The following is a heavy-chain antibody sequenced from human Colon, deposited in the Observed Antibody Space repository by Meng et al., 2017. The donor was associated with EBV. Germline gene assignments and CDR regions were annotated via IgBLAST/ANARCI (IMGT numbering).Heavy chain of an antibody. V-gene: IGHV4-4*02. D-gene: IGHD1-26*01. CDR1: GVSISSNIR. CDR2: IDDSGST. CDR3: VRGKQDAWELLAY. Sequence: GQLEGSGPGLVKPSGTLSLTCGVSGVSISSNIRWTWVRQPPGKGLEWIGDIDDSGSTNYNPSLNSRISISLDKSKNHFSLKVNSVTAADTAVYYCVRGKQDAWELLAYWGQGALVTVSS. J-gene: IGHJ4*02.